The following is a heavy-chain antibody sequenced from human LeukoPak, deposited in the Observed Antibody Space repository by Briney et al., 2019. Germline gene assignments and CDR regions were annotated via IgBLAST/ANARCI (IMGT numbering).Heavy chain of an antibody. V-gene: IGHV3-21*01. CDR1: GFTFSSYN. J-gene: IGHJ4*02. CDR3: AKDRMSGYSGYEYFDC. D-gene: IGHD5-12*01. CDR2: ITSSSSYI. Sequence: GGSLRLSCAASGFTFSSYNMNWVRQAPGKGLEWVSSITSSSSYIYYADSVEGRFTISRDNAKNSLYLQMNSLRAEDTAVYYCAKDRMSGYSGYEYFDCWGQGTLVTVSS.